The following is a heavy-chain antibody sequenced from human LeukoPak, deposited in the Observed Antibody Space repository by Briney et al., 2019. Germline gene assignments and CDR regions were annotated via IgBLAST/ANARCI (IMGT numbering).Heavy chain of an antibody. CDR1: GGSISSYY. V-gene: IGHV4-59*01. J-gene: IGHJ5*02. CDR3: ARASTYYDFWSGYYPPNWFDP. Sequence: SENLSLTCTVSGGSISSYYWSWLRQPPGKGLEWVGYIYYSGSTNYNPSLKSRVTISVDTSKNQFSLKLSSVTAADTAVYYCARASTYYDFWSGYYPPNWFDPWGQGTLVTVSS. D-gene: IGHD3-3*01. CDR2: IYYSGST.